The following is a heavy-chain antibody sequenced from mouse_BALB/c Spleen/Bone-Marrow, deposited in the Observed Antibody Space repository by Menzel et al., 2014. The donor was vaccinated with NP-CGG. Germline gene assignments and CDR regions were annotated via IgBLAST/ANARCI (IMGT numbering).Heavy chain of an antibody. CDR1: GYTFTSYW. CDR3: ARGLYGNSGY. J-gene: IGHJ2*01. CDR2: IDPSDSYT. V-gene: IGHV1-69*02. Sequence: QVHLQQPGAELVKPGASVKLSCKASGYTFTSYWMHWVKRRPGQGLEWIGEIDPSDSYTNYNQKFKGKATLTVDKSSSTAYMQLSSLTSEDSAVYYCARGLYGNSGYWGQGTTLTVSS. D-gene: IGHD2-1*01.